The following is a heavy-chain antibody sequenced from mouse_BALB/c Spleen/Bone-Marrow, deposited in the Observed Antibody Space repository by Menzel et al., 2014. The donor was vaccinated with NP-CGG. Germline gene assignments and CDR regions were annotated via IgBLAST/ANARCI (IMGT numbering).Heavy chain of an antibody. D-gene: IGHD5-5*01. CDR1: GYSITSGYY. V-gene: IGHV3-6*02. J-gene: IGHJ4*01. CDR2: ISYDGSN. Sequence: EVKLQESGPGLVKPSQSLSLTCSVTGYSITSGYYWNWIQQSPGNKLEWMGYISYDGSNNYNPSLKNRISITRDTSKNQFFLKLNSVTTEDTATYYCAKGGIYLMDYWGQGTSVTVSS. CDR3: AKGGIYLMDY.